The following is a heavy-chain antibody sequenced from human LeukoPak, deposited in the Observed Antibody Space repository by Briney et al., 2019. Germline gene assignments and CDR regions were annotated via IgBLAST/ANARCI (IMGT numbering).Heavy chain of an antibody. D-gene: IGHD1-26*01. CDR2: IWYDGSNR. Sequence: GTSLRLSCAASGFTFSSYGIHWVRQAPGKGLEWVALIWYDGSNRHYADSVKGRFTISRDNSKNMLYLQMNSLRAEDTAVYHCVRGSGAYYDYWGQGALVTVTS. J-gene: IGHJ4*02. V-gene: IGHV3-33*01. CDR1: GFTFSSYG. CDR3: VRGSGAYYDY.